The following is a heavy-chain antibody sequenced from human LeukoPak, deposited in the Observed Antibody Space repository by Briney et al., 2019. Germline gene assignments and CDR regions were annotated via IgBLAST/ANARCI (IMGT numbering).Heavy chain of an antibody. D-gene: IGHD4-17*01. J-gene: IGHJ1*01. CDR2: VNHSGST. Sequence: SETLSLTCAVYGGSFSGYYWSWIRQPPGKGLEWIGEVNHSGSTNYNPSLKSRVTISVDTSKNQFSLKLSSVTAADTAVYYCARGHSPVTTKVSYFQHWGQGTLVTVSS. CDR1: GGSFSGYY. V-gene: IGHV4-34*01. CDR3: ARGHSPVTTKVSYFQH.